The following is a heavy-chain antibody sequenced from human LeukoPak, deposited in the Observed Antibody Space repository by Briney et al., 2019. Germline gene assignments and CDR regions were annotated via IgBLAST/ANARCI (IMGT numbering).Heavy chain of an antibody. J-gene: IGHJ3*02. Sequence: SETLSLTCTVSGGSISSYYWSWIRQPPGKGLEWIGYIYYSGSTNYNPSLKSRVTISVDTSKNQFSLKLSSVTAADTAVYYCARDRSGTMIVVGDDAFDIWGQGTMVTVS. D-gene: IGHD3-22*01. CDR3: ARDRSGTMIVVGDDAFDI. CDR1: GGSISSYY. CDR2: IYYSGST. V-gene: IGHV4-59*01.